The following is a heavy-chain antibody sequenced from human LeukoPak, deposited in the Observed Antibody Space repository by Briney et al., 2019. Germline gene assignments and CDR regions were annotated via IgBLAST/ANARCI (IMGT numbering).Heavy chain of an antibody. V-gene: IGHV1-69*05. J-gene: IGHJ4*02. CDR3: ARGGVDDCSSTSCYVPFDY. D-gene: IGHD2-2*01. CDR1: GGTFSSYA. Sequence: SVKVSCKASGGTFSSYAISWVRQAPGQGLEWMGGIIPIFGTANYAQKFQGRVTITTDESTSTAYMELSSLRSEETAVYYCARGGVDDCSSTSCYVPFDYWGQGTLVTVSS. CDR2: IIPIFGTA.